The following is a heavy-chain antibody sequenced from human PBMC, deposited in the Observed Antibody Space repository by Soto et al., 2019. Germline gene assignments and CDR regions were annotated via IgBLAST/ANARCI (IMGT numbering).Heavy chain of an antibody. CDR2: ISAGGNLI. V-gene: IGHV3-23*01. CDR1: GFIFSNHA. CDR3: AKRQGIGAAAKNFDF. Sequence: GGCMRRSCAASGFIFSNHATGWVRQVPGKGLEWVSGISAGGNLIYYADSVRGRFTMSRDNSKNMLYLQMNSLRAEDTAVYFCAKRQGIGAAAKNFDFWGQGARVTVSS. D-gene: IGHD6-13*01. J-gene: IGHJ4*02.